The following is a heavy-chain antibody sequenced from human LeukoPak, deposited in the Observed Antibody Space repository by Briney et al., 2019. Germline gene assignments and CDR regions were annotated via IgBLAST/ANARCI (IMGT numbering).Heavy chain of an antibody. CDR3: AREKVYYDFWSGYNPPYHYYTDV. Sequence: SETLSLTCTVSGGSISSGSYYWSWIRQPAGKGLEWIGRIYTSGSTNYNPSLKSRVTISVDTSKNQFSLKLSSVTAADTAVYYCAREKVYYDFWSGYNPPYHYYTDVWGKGITVTVSS. CDR2: IYTSGST. J-gene: IGHJ6*03. D-gene: IGHD3-3*01. V-gene: IGHV4-61*02. CDR1: GGSISSGSYY.